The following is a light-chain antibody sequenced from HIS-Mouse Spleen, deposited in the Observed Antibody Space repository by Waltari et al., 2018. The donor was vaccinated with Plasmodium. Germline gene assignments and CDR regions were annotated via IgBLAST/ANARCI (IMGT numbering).Light chain of an antibody. Sequence: EIVLTQSPAPLSLYPGERATLSCRASQSFSSYLALYQQKPGQAPRLLIYDASNRATGIPARFSGSGSGTDFTLTISSLEPEDFAVYYCQQRSNWPRTFGQGTKLEIK. CDR2: DAS. J-gene: IGKJ2*01. CDR1: QSFSSY. V-gene: IGKV3-11*01. CDR3: QQRSNWPRT.